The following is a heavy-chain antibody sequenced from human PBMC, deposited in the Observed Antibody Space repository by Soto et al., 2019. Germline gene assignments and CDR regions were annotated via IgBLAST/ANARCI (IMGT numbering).Heavy chain of an antibody. CDR1: GYTFTSYG. D-gene: IGHD3-16*01. CDR3: AMVDVYVTPSPQDV. J-gene: IGHJ6*02. Sequence: GASVKVSCKTFGYTFTSYGIGWARQAPGQGLEWMGWINTYNGNTNYAQNLQGGVTLTTDTSTSTAYMELRSLRSNDTAIYYCAMVDVYVTPSPQDVWGQGTTVTVSS. CDR2: INTYNGNT. V-gene: IGHV1-18*01.